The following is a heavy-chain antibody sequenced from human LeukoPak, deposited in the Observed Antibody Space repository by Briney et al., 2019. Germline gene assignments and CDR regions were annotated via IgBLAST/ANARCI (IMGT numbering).Heavy chain of an antibody. D-gene: IGHD3-22*01. J-gene: IGHJ4*02. Sequence: GESLKISCKGSGYSFTSYWIGWVRQMPGKGLEWMGIIYPGDSDTRYSPSFQGQVTISADKSISTAYLQWSSLKASDTAMYYCARLYYYDSSGCYPFDYWGQGTLVTVSS. CDR2: IYPGDSDT. V-gene: IGHV5-51*01. CDR1: GYSFTSYW. CDR3: ARLYYYDSSGCYPFDY.